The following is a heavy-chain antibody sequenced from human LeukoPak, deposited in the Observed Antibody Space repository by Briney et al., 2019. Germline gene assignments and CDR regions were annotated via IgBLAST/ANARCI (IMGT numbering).Heavy chain of an antibody. CDR2: TYYGGSS. CDR3: VGGSYPLQY. J-gene: IGHJ4*02. D-gene: IGHD1-26*01. V-gene: IGHV4-31*03. Sequence: SETLSLTCIVSGDSISSGGSISSGGYYWSWIRQHPGKGLEWIGFTYYGGSSYYSPSLESRVTISLDTSKNQLSLRLNSVTAADTAVYYCVGGSYPLQYWGQGALVTVSS. CDR1: GDSISSGGSISSGGYY.